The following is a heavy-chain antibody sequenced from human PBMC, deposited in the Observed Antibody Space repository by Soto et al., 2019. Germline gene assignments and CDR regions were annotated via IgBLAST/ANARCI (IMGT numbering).Heavy chain of an antibody. CDR1: GFPFSDYY. CDR3: ARGGGGGLFEH. D-gene: IGHD2-21*01. Sequence: GGSLRLSCATSGFPFSDYYMSWVRQAPGKGLEWLSHISPKSTYRNYADSVKGRFTISRDNTKSSLFLQMNSLGVEDTAVYYCARGGGGGLFEHWGQGVLVTVSS. CDR2: ISPKSTYR. J-gene: IGHJ4*02. V-gene: IGHV3-11*06.